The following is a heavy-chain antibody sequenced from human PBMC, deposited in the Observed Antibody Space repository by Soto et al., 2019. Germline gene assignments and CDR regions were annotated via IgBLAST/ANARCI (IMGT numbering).Heavy chain of an antibody. CDR1: GGSISSYY. Sequence: PSETLSLTCTVSGGSISSYYWSWIRQPAGKGLEWIGRIYTSGSTNYNPSLKSRVTMSVDTSKNQFSLKLSSVTAADTAVYYGARDGSSSWDNWFDPWGQGSLVTVSS. V-gene: IGHV4-4*07. CDR3: ARDGSSSWDNWFDP. J-gene: IGHJ5*02. CDR2: IYTSGST. D-gene: IGHD6-13*01.